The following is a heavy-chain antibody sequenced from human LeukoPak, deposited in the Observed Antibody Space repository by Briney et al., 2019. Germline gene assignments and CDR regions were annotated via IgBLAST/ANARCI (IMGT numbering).Heavy chain of an antibody. D-gene: IGHD2-15*01. Sequence: RGGSLRLSCAASELMFSSYAMSWVRQAPGKGLEWVSGISDDSGSTYYADSVRGRFTISRDNSKNTLYLQMNSLRAEDTAVYYCAREADNDAFDIWGQGTMVTVSS. CDR3: AREADNDAFDI. J-gene: IGHJ3*02. CDR1: ELMFSSYA. CDR2: ISDDSGST. V-gene: IGHV3-23*01.